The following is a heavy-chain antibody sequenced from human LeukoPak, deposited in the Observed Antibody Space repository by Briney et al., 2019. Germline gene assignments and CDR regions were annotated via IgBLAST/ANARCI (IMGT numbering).Heavy chain of an antibody. Sequence: GGSLRLSCAASGFTFSSYSMNWVRQAPGKGLEWVSSISSSSSYIYYADSVKGRFTISRDNAKNSLYLQMNSLRAEDTAVYYCARDILTGYYRNDYWGQGTLVTVSS. J-gene: IGHJ4*02. CDR1: GFTFSSYS. CDR3: ARDILTGYYRNDY. D-gene: IGHD3-9*01. V-gene: IGHV3-21*01. CDR2: ISSSSSYI.